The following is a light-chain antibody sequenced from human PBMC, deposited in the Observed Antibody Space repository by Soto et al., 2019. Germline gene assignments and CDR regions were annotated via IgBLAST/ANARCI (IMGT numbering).Light chain of an antibody. CDR3: GSYTSSSTYV. J-gene: IGLJ1*01. Sequence: QSALTQPPSVSGSPGQSVTISCTGTSSDVGNYNRVSWYQQPPGTAPKVIIYEVSNRPSGVPDRFSGSKSGNTASLTISGLQAEDEADYYCGSYTSSSTYVFGTGTKLTVL. CDR1: SSDVGNYNR. CDR2: EVS. V-gene: IGLV2-18*02.